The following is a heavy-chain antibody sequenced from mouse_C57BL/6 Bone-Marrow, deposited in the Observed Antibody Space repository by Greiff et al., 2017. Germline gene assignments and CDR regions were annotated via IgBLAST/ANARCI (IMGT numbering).Heavy chain of an antibody. CDR2: IRLKSDNYAT. Sequence: EVKVVESGGGFVQPGGSMKLSCVASGFTFSNYWMNWVRQSPEKGLEWVAQIRLKSDNYATNYAESVKGRFTISSDDSKSSVYLQMNNLRAEDTGIYYCTAGLRVDYWGQGTTLTVSS. CDR3: TAGLRVDY. CDR1: GFTFSNYW. V-gene: IGHV6-3*01. J-gene: IGHJ2*01.